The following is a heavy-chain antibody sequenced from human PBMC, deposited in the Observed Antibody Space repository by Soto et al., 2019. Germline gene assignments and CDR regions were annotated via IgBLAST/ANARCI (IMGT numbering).Heavy chain of an antibody. Sequence: SESLSLTCTVSGGSITDYSWVWIRQPAGKGLEWIGRIFSSGSTNYNPSLNGRIYKSLDTSNNQFSLKLNSAAATDTAVYFSARDQGVVVTADKWFDPWGQGTLVTVSS. CDR2: IFSSGST. V-gene: IGHV4-4*07. J-gene: IGHJ5*02. D-gene: IGHD2-21*02. CDR1: GGSITDYS. CDR3: ARDQGVVVTADKWFDP.